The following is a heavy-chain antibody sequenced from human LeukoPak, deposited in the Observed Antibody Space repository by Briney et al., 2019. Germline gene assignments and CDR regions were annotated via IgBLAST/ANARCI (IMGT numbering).Heavy chain of an antibody. J-gene: IGHJ4*02. CDR2: INPAGGST. CDR1: GYTFTSYY. D-gene: IGHD3-22*01. V-gene: IGHV1-46*01. CDR3: ARGRGVHDSHTYDYFDY. Sequence: ASVKVSCKASGYTFTSYYMHWVRQAPGQGLEWMGIINPAGGSTTYAQKFQGSRLTLTRDTSTSTVYMEPSSLRSEDTAVYYCARGRGVHDSHTYDYFDYWGQGSLVTVSS.